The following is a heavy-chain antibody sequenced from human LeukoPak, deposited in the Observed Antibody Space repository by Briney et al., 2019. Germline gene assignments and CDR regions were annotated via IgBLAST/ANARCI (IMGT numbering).Heavy chain of an antibody. Sequence: GGSLRLSCAASGFTFSSYGMHWVRQAPGKGLEWVAVISYDGSNKCYADSVKGRFTISRDNSKNTLYLQMNSLRAEDTAVYYCAKSPVRAAAGRIDYWGQGTLVTVSS. CDR1: GFTFSSYG. V-gene: IGHV3-30*18. D-gene: IGHD6-13*01. J-gene: IGHJ4*02. CDR2: ISYDGSNK. CDR3: AKSPVRAAAGRIDY.